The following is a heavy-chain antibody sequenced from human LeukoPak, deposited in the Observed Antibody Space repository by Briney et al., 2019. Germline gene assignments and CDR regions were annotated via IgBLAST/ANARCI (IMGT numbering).Heavy chain of an antibody. D-gene: IGHD5-18*01. V-gene: IGHV3-23*01. Sequence: PGGSLRLSCAASGFTFSSYAMSWVRQAPGKGLEWVSAISGSGGSTYYADSVKGRFTISRDNSKNTLYLQMNSLRAEDTAVYYCVGGYSYGYPYYFDYWGQGTLVTVSS. CDR1: GFTFSSYA. CDR3: VGGYSYGYPYYFDY. CDR2: ISGSGGST. J-gene: IGHJ4*02.